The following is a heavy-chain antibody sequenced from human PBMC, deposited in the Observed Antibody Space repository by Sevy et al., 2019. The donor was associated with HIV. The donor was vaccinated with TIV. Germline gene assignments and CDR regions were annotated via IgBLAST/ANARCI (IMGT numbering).Heavy chain of an antibody. J-gene: IGHJ6*02. D-gene: IGHD6-6*01. Sequence: GESLKISCKGSEYNFTNYWIGWVRQMPGKGLEWMGIIYPGDSGTRYSPSFQDQVTISADKSISTAYLQWSSLKASDTAMYYCARISSSPRAYYYYFGMDVWGQETTVTVSS. CDR2: IYPGDSGT. CDR1: EYNFTNYW. V-gene: IGHV5-51*01. CDR3: ARISSSPRAYYYYFGMDV.